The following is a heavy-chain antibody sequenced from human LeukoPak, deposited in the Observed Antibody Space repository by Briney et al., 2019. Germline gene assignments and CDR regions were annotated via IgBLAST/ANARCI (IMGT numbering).Heavy chain of an antibody. D-gene: IGHD2-2*01. CDR2: ISYDGSNK. V-gene: IGHV3-30-3*01. Sequence: GRSLRLSCAASGFTFSSYAMHWVRQAPGKGLEWVAVISYDGSNKYYADSVKGRFTISRDNSKNTLYLQMNSLRAEDTAVYYCAKAPLRQLLTHFDYWGQGTLVTVSS. CDR3: AKAPLRQLLTHFDY. J-gene: IGHJ4*02. CDR1: GFTFSSYA.